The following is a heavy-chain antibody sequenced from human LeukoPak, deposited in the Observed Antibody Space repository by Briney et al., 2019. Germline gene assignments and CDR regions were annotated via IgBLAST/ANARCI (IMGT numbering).Heavy chain of an antibody. J-gene: IGHJ1*01. V-gene: IGHV1-18*01. CDR1: GYTFTSYG. D-gene: IGHD2-2*02. CDR2: ISAYNGNT. CDR3: ARPADCSSTSCYKLGYFQH. Sequence: ASVKVSRKASGYTFTSYGISWVRQAPGQGLEWMGWISAYNGNTNYAQKLQGRVTMTTDTSTSAAYMELRSLRSDDTAVYYCARPADCSSTSCYKLGYFQHWGQGTLVTVSS.